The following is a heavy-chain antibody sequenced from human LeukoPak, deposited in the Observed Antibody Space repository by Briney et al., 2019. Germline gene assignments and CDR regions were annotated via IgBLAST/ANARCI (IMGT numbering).Heavy chain of an antibody. J-gene: IGHJ4*02. CDR2: ISGSGGST. CDR1: GFTVSSNY. Sequence: GGSLRLSCAASGFTVSSNYMSWVRQAPGKGLEWVSAISGSGGSTYYADSVKGRFTISRDNSKNTLYLQMNSLRAEDTAVYYCAKDPRPSGSYFWGQGTLVTVSS. CDR3: AKDPRPSGSYF. V-gene: IGHV3-23*01. D-gene: IGHD1-26*01.